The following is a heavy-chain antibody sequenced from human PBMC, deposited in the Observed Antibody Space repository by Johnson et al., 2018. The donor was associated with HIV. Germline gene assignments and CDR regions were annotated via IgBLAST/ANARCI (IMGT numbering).Heavy chain of an antibody. CDR2: SWNSGSI. CDR1: GFTVSSNY. Sequence: MQLVESGGGLIQPGGSLRLSCAASGFTVSSNYMSWVRQAPGKGLEWVSGISWNSGSIAYADSVKGRFTTSRDNAKNSLYLQVKSLRAEDTAVYYCARDGEDLQIAFDIWGQGTKVTVSS. V-gene: IGHV3-66*03. D-gene: IGHD3-10*01. CDR3: ARDGEDLQIAFDI. J-gene: IGHJ3*02.